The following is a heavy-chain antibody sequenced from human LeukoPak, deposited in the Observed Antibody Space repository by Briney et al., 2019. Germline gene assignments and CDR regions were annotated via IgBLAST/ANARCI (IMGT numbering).Heavy chain of an antibody. CDR1: GFTFSNYN. CDR2: ITRGSIYT. Sequence: PGGSLRLSCAASGFTFSNYNMNWVRQTPGKGLEWVSSITRGSIYTFYADSVKGRFTISRDNAKNSLSLQMNSLRAEDTAVYYCARDPYNGSYGDDYYYYMDVWGKGTTVTISS. CDR3: ARDPYNGSYGDDYYYYMDV. J-gene: IGHJ6*03. D-gene: IGHD1-26*01. V-gene: IGHV3-21*01.